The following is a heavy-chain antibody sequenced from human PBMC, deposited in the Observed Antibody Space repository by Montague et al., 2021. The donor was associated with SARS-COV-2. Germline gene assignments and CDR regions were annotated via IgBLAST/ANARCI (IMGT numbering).Heavy chain of an antibody. CDR3: ARHYYFDTSGQTPPFDY. Sequence: ETLSLTCTVSGGSISTSSYYWGWLRLPPGKGLEWIGTIYYSGSTYYNPSLTSRATISVDTSKNQFSLKLSSVTAADTAVYYCARHYYFDTSGQTPPFDYWGQGTLVTVSS. V-gene: IGHV4-39*01. D-gene: IGHD3-22*01. J-gene: IGHJ4*02. CDR2: IYYSGST. CDR1: GGSISTSSYY.